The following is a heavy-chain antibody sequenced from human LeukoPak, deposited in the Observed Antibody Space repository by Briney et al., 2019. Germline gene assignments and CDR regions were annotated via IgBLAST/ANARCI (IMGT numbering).Heavy chain of an antibody. CDR1: GYTFTNYG. Sequence: VASVKVSCKASGYTFTNYGITWVRQAPGQGLEWMAWISVYNGHTKYAQKFQGRVSMTTDTSTNTAYMELTSLSSDDTAVYYCARDSGRQYSGFGWAFDYWGQGTLVTVSS. CDR2: ISVYNGHT. D-gene: IGHD5-12*01. CDR3: ARDSGRQYSGFGWAFDY. V-gene: IGHV1-18*01. J-gene: IGHJ4*02.